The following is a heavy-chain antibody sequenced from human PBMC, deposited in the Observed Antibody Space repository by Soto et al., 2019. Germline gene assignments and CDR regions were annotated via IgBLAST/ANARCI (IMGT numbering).Heavy chain of an antibody. J-gene: IGHJ4*02. CDR1: GYTFTGYA. D-gene: IGHD6-19*01. Sequence: QVQLVQSGAEEKKPGSSVQVSCKASGYTFTGYAMHWVRQAPGQRLEGMGWINAGNGNTKYSQKFQGRVTITRDTSASTAYMELSSLRSEDTAVYYCARAVAVPADFDYWGQGTLVTVSS. V-gene: IGHV1-3*05. CDR2: INAGNGNT. CDR3: ARAVAVPADFDY.